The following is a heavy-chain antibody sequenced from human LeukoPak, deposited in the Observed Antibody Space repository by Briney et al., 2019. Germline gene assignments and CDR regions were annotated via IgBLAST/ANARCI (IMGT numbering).Heavy chain of an antibody. CDR1: GGSISSSSYY. CDR3: ARLAPCGNGCGSHFDF. V-gene: IGHV4-39*01. J-gene: IGHJ4*02. D-gene: IGHD1-1*01. Sequence: PSETLSLTCTVSGGSISSSSYYWGWIRQPPGKGLEWIGSIFYSGSTFYNPSLKSRVTMSVDTSKNQFSLRVSSVTAADTAVYYCARLAPCGNGCGSHFDFWGQGTLVTVSS. CDR2: IFYSGST.